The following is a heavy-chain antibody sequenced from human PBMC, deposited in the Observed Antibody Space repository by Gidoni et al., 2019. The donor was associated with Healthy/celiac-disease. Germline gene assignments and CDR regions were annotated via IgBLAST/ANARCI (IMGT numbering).Heavy chain of an antibody. V-gene: IGHV4-4*07. CDR3: ARDPSGGFGEDSDHWGFDY. D-gene: IGHD3-10*01. Sequence: QVQLQESGPGLVKPSETLSPTCTVPGGSISSYYWSWIRQPAGKGLEWIGRIYTSGSTNYNPSLKSRVTMSVDTSKNQFSLKLSSVTAADTAVYYCARDPSGGFGEDSDHWGFDYWGQGTLVTVSS. CDR2: IYTSGST. CDR1: GGSISSYY. J-gene: IGHJ4*02.